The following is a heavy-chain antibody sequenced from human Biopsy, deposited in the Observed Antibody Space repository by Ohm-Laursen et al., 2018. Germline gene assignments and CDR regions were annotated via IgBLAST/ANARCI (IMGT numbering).Heavy chain of an antibody. J-gene: IGHJ4*02. CDR3: AKSGYSSEYDSSGEFDS. CDR1: GFTFRLYA. CDR2: ISGSRGGT. V-gene: IGHV3-23*01. Sequence: SLRLSCAASGFTFRLYAMSWVRQAPGKGLEWVSAISGSRGGTYYAESVKGRFTVSRDNSQNSLFLQMSSLRADDTAVYYCAKSGYSSEYDSSGEFDSWGQGTLVSVSS. D-gene: IGHD3-22*01.